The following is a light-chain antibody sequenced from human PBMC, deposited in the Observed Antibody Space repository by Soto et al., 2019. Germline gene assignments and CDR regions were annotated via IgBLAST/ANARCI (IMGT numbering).Light chain of an antibody. J-gene: IGLJ3*02. CDR2: EDS. CDR3: SSYTSSSTLE. CDR1: SSDVGSYNL. Sequence: QSALTQPASVSGSPGQSITISCTGTSSDVGSYNLVSWYQQHPGKAPKCMIYEDSKRPSGVSNRFSGSKSGNTASLTISGLQAEDEADYYCSSYTSSSTLEFGGGTKLTVL. V-gene: IGLV2-14*02.